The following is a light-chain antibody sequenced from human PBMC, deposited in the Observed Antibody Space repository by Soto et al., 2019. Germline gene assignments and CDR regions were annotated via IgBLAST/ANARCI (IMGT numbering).Light chain of an antibody. CDR1: SSDVGGYNY. Sequence: QSALTQPASVSGSPGQSITISCTGTSSDVGGYNYVSWYQQHPGKAPKLMIYEVSNRPSGVSNRFSGSKSGNTASLTISGLQAEDEADYYCSSRTSTSTLYVVFGGGTQLTVL. CDR3: SSRTSTSTLYVV. CDR2: EVS. J-gene: IGLJ2*01. V-gene: IGLV2-14*01.